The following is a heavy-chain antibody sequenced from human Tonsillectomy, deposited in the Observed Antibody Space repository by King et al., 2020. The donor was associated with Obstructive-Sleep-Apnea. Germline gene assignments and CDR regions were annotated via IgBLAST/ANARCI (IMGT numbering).Heavy chain of an antibody. CDR1: GFTFSSYG. J-gene: IGHJ6*02. Sequence: HVQLVESGGGVVQPGRSLRLSCAASGFTFSSYGMHWVRQAPGKGLEWVAIIWYDGSDKYYADSVKGRFTISRDNSKNTLYLQMNSLRAEDTAVYYCAKGRNDYRVLTACYGMDVWGQGTTVTVSS. D-gene: IGHD4-11*01. CDR3: AKGRNDYRVLTACYGMDV. CDR2: IWYDGSDK. V-gene: IGHV3-33*06.